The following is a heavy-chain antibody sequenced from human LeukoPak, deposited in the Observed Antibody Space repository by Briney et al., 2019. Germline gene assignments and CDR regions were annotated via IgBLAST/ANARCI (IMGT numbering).Heavy chain of an antibody. CDR1: GFTLRTYT. J-gene: IGHJ4*02. CDR3: AREFGHNRWYFDY. V-gene: IGHV3-48*01. D-gene: IGHD5-24*01. Sequence: GGSLRLSCAASGFTLRTYTMNWVRQAPGKGLEWVSYISTSSSTIYYADSVKGRFTVSRDNSLNTLHLQMNSLKTEDTAVYYCAREFGHNRWYFDYWGQGALVTVSS. CDR2: ISTSSSTI.